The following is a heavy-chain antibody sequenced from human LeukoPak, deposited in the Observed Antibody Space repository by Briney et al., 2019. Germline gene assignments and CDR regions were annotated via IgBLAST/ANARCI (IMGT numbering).Heavy chain of an antibody. J-gene: IGHJ4*02. D-gene: IGHD3-10*01. CDR2: IRGDGSDT. Sequence: GGSLRLSCTVSGFTFSNYWMHWVRQAPGKGLVWVSRIRGDGSDTNYADSVKGRFTVSRDNAKNTLYLQMNSLTTEDTAVYFCARDRVLGSGSSDYWGQGTLVTVSS. CDR1: GFTFSNYW. V-gene: IGHV3-74*01. CDR3: ARDRVLGSGSSDY.